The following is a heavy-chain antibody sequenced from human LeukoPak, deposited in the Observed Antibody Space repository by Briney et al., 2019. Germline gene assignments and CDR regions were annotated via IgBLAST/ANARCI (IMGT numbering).Heavy chain of an antibody. Sequence: SETLSLTCAVYGGSFSGYYWSWIRQPPGKGLEWIGEINHSGSTNYNPSLKSRVTISVDTSKNLFSLKLSSVTAADTAVYYCARTSYYYDSSGYYLDAFDIWGQGTMVTVSS. D-gene: IGHD3-22*01. CDR1: GGSFSGYY. CDR2: INHSGST. CDR3: ARTSYYYDSSGYYLDAFDI. J-gene: IGHJ3*02. V-gene: IGHV4-34*01.